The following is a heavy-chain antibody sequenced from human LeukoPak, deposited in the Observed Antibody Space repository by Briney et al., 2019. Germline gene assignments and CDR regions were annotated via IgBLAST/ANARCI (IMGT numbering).Heavy chain of an antibody. J-gene: IGHJ3*02. CDR2: IIPLFGTA. CDR3: ARVVVAGTGFDAFDI. Sequence: SVKVSCKASGGTFSSYAISWVRQAPGQGLEWMGGIIPLFGTANYAQKFQGRVTITTDESTSTAYMELSSLRSEDTAVYYCARVVVAGTGFDAFDIWGQGTMVTVSS. D-gene: IGHD2-15*01. CDR1: GGTFSSYA. V-gene: IGHV1-69*05.